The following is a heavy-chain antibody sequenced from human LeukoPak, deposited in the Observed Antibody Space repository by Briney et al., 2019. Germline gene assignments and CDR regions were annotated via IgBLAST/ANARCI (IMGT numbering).Heavy chain of an antibody. Sequence: ASVKVSCKASGYTFTGHYMHWVRQAPGQGLEWMGWINPNSGGTNYAQKFQGRVTMTRDTSISTAYMELSRLRSDDTAVYYCARAGITMVRGVIWFAFDIWGQGTMVTVSS. J-gene: IGHJ3*02. CDR3: ARAGITMVRGVIWFAFDI. CDR2: INPNSGGT. CDR1: GYTFTGHY. D-gene: IGHD3-10*01. V-gene: IGHV1-2*02.